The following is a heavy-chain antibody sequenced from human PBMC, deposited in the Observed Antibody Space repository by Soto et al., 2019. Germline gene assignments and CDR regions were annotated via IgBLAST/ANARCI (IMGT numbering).Heavy chain of an antibody. V-gene: IGHV3-21*04. D-gene: IGHD3-22*01. CDR3: ARGHGTYYYDSSGYRDAFDI. CDR2: VSASGLNT. Sequence: GGSLRLSCAASGFTFSSYSMNWVRQAPGKGLEWVSGVSASGLNTDYADSVKGRFTISRDNAKNSLYLQMNSLRAEDTALYYCARGHGTYYYDSSGYRDAFDIWGQGTMVTVSS. J-gene: IGHJ3*02. CDR1: GFTFSSYS.